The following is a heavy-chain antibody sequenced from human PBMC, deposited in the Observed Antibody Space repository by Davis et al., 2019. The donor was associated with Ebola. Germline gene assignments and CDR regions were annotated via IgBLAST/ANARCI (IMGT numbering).Heavy chain of an antibody. J-gene: IGHJ6*02. V-gene: IGHV4-59*01. D-gene: IGHD5-18*01. CDR1: GGSISSYY. CDR2: INHSGST. Sequence: SETLSLTCTVSGGSISSYYWSWIRQPPGKGLEWIGEINHSGSTNYNPSLKSRVTISVDTSKNQFSLKLSSVTAADTAVYYCAREGYSYGSYYYYGMDVWGQGTTVTVSS. CDR3: AREGYSYGSYYYYGMDV.